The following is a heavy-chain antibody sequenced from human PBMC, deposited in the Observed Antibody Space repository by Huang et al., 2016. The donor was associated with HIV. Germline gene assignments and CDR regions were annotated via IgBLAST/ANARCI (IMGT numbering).Heavy chain of an antibody. Sequence: EVQLVESGGGLVQPGGSLRLSCAASGFTLTNYWMHWVRQGPGKGLVGVERMNSDGSETSYADAVKGRFTISRDNAKNTLYLQMNSRRAEDTAVYFCARGGPGYDFWSGYLNYWGQGTLVTVSS. D-gene: IGHD3-3*01. J-gene: IGHJ4*02. V-gene: IGHV3-74*01. CDR1: GFTLTNYW. CDR3: ARGGPGYDFWSGYLNY. CDR2: MNSDGSET.